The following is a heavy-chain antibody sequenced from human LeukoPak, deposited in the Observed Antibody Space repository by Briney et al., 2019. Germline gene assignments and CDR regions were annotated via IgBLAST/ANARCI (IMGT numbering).Heavy chain of an antibody. D-gene: IGHD6-13*01. J-gene: IGHJ5*02. Sequence: GASVKVSCKASGCTFSSYAISWVRQAPGQGLEWMGGIIPIFGTANYAQKFQGRVTITADESTSTAYMELSSLRSEDTAVYYCARETVSSSWYRYRFDPWGQGTLVTVSS. CDR3: ARETVSSSWYRYRFDP. CDR2: IIPIFGTA. V-gene: IGHV1-69*13. CDR1: GCTFSSYA.